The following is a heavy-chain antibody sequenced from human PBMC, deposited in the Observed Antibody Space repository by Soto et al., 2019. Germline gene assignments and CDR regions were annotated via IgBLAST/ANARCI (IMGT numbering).Heavy chain of an antibody. J-gene: IGHJ6*02. CDR3: AISSSYYYGMDV. Sequence: GRALRVWCAASGFTFSRYVMHWVRQAPGKGLEWVAVISYDGSNKYYADSVKGRFTISRDNSKNTLYLQMNSLRAEDTAVYYCAISSSYYYGMDVWGQGTTVTVSS. CDR2: ISYDGSNK. D-gene: IGHD6-6*01. V-gene: IGHV3-30*03. CDR1: GFTFSRYV.